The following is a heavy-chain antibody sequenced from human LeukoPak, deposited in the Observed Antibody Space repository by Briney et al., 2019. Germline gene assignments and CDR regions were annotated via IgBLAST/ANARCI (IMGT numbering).Heavy chain of an antibody. CDR2: LHHSGST. V-gene: IGHV4-38-2*01. Sequence: PSEPLSLTCAVSGYSITSTYWWGWIRQTPGRGLEWIGSLHHSGSTSYSPSLKSRVTISVDTSKNQFSLRLSSVTAADTAVYYCARVGGDDSTGHYSVDYWGQGTLVTVSS. CDR3: ARVGGDDSTGHYSVDY. D-gene: IGHD3-22*01. J-gene: IGHJ4*02. CDR1: GYSITSTYW.